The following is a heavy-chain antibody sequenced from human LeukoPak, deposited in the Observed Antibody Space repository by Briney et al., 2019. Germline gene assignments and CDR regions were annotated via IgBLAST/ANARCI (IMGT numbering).Heavy chain of an antibody. CDR1: GFTFDDYA. CDR2: ISWNGLKT. D-gene: IGHD2/OR15-2a*01. Sequence: GRSLRLSFVASGFTFDDYAMHWVRQTPGKGLEWVSGISWNGLKTDYADSVKGRFTMSRDNANNSLFLQMNSLRAEDTAFYYYIRDFDADSDDVYFWGQGTLVTVSS. CDR3: IRDFDADSDDVYF. J-gene: IGHJ4*02. V-gene: IGHV3-9*01.